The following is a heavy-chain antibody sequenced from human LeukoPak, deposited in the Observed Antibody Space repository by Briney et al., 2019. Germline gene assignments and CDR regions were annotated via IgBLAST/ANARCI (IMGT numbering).Heavy chain of an antibody. CDR1: GASITNYY. V-gene: IGHV4-59*08. J-gene: IGHJ4*02. Sequence: SETLSLTCTVSGASITNYYWSWIRQPPGKGLEWIGYIDKSGSTNYSPSLKSRVAISVDTSTNQFSPRLSSVTAADTAVYYCAADKNNRSWYYYWGQGILVTVSS. CDR3: AADKNNRSWYYY. CDR2: IDKSGST. D-gene: IGHD6-13*01.